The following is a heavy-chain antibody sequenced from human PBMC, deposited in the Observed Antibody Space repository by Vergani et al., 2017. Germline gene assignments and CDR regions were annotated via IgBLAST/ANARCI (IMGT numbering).Heavy chain of an antibody. D-gene: IGHD2-2*01. CDR3: AKKGFCVTSSCYTTPMDTLQY. J-gene: IGHJ4*02. CDR2: ISGSGSTT. Sequence: EVQLVESGGGLVQPGRSLRLSCAAPGFNFDNYAMHWVRQAPGKGLEWVAAISGSGSTTYYADSVKGRFTVSRDNSKNTLFLQMNSLRAEDTAVYYCAKKGFCVTSSCYTTPMDTLQYWGQGALVTVSS. V-gene: IGHV3-23*04. CDR1: GFNFDNYA.